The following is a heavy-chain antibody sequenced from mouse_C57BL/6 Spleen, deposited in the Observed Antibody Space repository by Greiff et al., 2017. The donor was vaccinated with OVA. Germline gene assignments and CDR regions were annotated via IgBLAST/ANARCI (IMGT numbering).Heavy chain of an antibody. CDR1: GYTFTDYE. CDR3: TREEADYDEGAWFAY. CDR2: IDPETGGT. D-gene: IGHD2-4*01. V-gene: IGHV1-15*01. Sequence: VQLQQSGAELVRPGASVTLSCKASGYTFTDYEMHWVKQTPVHGLEWIGAIDPETGGTAYNQKFKGKAILTADKSSSTAYMELRSLTSEDSAVYYCTREEADYDEGAWFAYLGQGTLVTVSA. J-gene: IGHJ3*01.